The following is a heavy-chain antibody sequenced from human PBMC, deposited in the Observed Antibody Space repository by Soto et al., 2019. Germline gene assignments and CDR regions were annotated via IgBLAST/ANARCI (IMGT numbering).Heavy chain of an antibody. CDR1: GYTFTSYY. Sequence: QVQLVQSGAEVKKPGASVKVSCKASGYTFTSYYMHWVRQAPGQGLEWMGIINPSGGSTSYAQKCQGRVTMTRDTSTSTVYMELSSLRSEDTAVYYGAALGSGYAFDIWGQGTMVTVSS. D-gene: IGHD3-10*01. CDR2: INPSGGST. J-gene: IGHJ3*02. CDR3: AALGSGYAFDI. V-gene: IGHV1-46*01.